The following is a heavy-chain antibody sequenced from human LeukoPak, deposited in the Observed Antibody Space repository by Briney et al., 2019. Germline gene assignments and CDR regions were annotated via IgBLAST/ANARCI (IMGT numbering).Heavy chain of an antibody. CDR1: GFTFSSYV. CDR2: IWYDGSYK. D-gene: IGHD6-19*01. J-gene: IGHJ2*01. Sequence: GGSLRLSCAASGFTFSSYVMHWVRQAPGKGLEWVAVIWYDGSYKYYADSVKGRFTISRDNSKNTLYLQMNSLRAEDTAVYYCAKGAGRDSSGWYWYFDLWGRGTLVTVSS. CDR3: AKGAGRDSSGWYWYFDL. V-gene: IGHV3-33*06.